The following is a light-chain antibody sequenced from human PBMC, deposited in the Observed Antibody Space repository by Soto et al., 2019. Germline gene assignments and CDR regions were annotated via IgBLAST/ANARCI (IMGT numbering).Light chain of an antibody. V-gene: IGLV2-23*02. Sequence: QSVLTQPASVAGSPGQSIPISCTGTSSDVGSYNLVSWYQQHPGKAPKLMIYEVSQRPSGVSNRFSGSKSGNTASLTISGLQAEDEADYYCCSYAGSSTLVFGGGTKLTVL. J-gene: IGLJ2*01. CDR3: CSYAGSSTLV. CDR1: SSDVGSYNL. CDR2: EVS.